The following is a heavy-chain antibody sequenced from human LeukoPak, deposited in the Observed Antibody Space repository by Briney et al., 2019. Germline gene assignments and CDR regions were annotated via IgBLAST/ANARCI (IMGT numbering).Heavy chain of an antibody. D-gene: IGHD2-2*01. Sequence: SETLSRTCAVYGGSFSGYYWSWIRQPPGKGLEWIGEINHSGCINYNPSLKSRVTISVDTSKNQFSLKLSSVTAADTAVYYCATYVGYCSSTSCYVPIWDYYYMDVWGKGTTVTVSS. CDR1: GGSFSGYY. CDR2: INHSGCI. CDR3: ATYVGYCSSTSCYVPIWDYYYMDV. V-gene: IGHV4-34*01. J-gene: IGHJ6*03.